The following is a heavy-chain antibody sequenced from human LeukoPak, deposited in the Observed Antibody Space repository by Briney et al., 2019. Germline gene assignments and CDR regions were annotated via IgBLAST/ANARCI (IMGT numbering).Heavy chain of an antibody. J-gene: IGHJ4*02. CDR1: GFTVSSNY. D-gene: IGHD6-19*01. V-gene: IGHV3-66*01. Sequence: GGSLRLSCAASGFTVSSNYMSWVRQAPGKGLEWVSVIYSGGSTYYADSVKGRFTISRDNSKNTLYLQMNSLRAEDTAVYYCARGIAVAPVPSVDYWGQGTLVTVSS. CDR2: IYSGGST. CDR3: ARGIAVAPVPSVDY.